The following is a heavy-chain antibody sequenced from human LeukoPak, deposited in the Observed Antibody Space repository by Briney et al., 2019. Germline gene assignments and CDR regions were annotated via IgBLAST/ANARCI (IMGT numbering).Heavy chain of an antibody. D-gene: IGHD2-15*01. CDR3: ARGNCSGGSCYESYYFDY. CDR2: INPNSGGT. CDR1: GYTFTDYY. V-gene: IGHV1-2*04. Sequence: ASVKVSCKASGYTFTDYYMHWVRQAPGQGFEWMGWINPNSGGTNYAQKFQGWVTMTRDTSISTAYMELSRLRSDDTAVYYCARGNCSGGSCYESYYFDYWGQGTLVTVSS. J-gene: IGHJ4*02.